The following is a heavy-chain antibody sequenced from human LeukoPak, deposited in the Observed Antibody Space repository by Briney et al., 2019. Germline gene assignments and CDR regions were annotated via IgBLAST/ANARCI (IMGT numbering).Heavy chain of an antibody. D-gene: IGHD1-26*01. CDR3: ARVGKWEFNGLGAFDI. V-gene: IGHV1-46*01. J-gene: IGHJ3*02. CDR2: INPSGGST. CDR1: GYTFTGYY. Sequence: ASVKVSCKASGYTFTGYYMHWVRQAPGQGLEWMGWINPSGGSTSYAQRFQGRVTMTRDMSTSTVYMELSSLRSEDTAVYYCARVGKWEFNGLGAFDIWGQGTMVTVSS.